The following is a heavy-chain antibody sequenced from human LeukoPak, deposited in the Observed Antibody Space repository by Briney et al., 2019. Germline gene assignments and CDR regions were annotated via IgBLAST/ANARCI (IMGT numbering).Heavy chain of an antibody. Sequence: PSETLSLTCAVSGYSISSGYYWGWIRQPPGKGLGWIGSIYYSGSTYYNPSLKSRVTISVDTSKNQFSLKLSSVTAADTAVYYCERVATKTSPPQRPFDYWGQGTLVTVSS. J-gene: IGHJ4*02. CDR3: ERVATKTSPPQRPFDY. CDR1: GYSISSGYY. V-gene: IGHV4-38-2*01. D-gene: IGHD5-12*01. CDR2: IYYSGST.